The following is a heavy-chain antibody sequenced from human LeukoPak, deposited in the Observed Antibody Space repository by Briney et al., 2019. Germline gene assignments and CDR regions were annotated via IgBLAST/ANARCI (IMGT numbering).Heavy chain of an antibody. J-gene: IGHJ4*02. V-gene: IGHV3-66*01. CDR2: IYRGGST. CDR1: GFTVSGNY. CDR3: ARDGDLLWFGEFGY. Sequence: GGSLRLSCAASGFTVSGNYMRWVRQAPGKGLEWVSGIYRGGSTYYADSVKGRFTITRDNSKNTLYLQMNSLRAEDTAVYYCARDGDLLWFGEFGYWGQGTLVTVSS. D-gene: IGHD3-10*01.